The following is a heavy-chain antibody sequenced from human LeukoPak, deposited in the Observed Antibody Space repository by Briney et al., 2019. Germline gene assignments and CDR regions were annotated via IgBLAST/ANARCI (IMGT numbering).Heavy chain of an antibody. V-gene: IGHV5-51*01. CDR3: ARGYCSGGSCYYYGFDV. D-gene: IGHD2-15*01. Sequence: GASVKVSCKGPGYSFTSYWIGWVRQMPGKGLEWMGISYPGDSDTRYSPSFQGQVTISADKSISTAYLQWSSLKASDTAMYYCARGYCSGGSCYYYGFDVWGQGTTVTVSS. J-gene: IGHJ6*02. CDR1: GYSFTSYW. CDR2: SYPGDSDT.